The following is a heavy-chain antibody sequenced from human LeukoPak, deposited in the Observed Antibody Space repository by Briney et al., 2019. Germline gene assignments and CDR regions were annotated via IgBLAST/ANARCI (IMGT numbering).Heavy chain of an antibody. D-gene: IGHD5-12*01. CDR1: GGPLNSYS. CDR3: AREWRGLTGYEPHFDF. V-gene: IGHV4-59*01. CDR2: IYSSGSI. J-gene: IGHJ4*02. Sequence: SETLSLTCTVSGGPLNSYSWSWIRQPPGKGLEWIGYIYSSGSINYDPALKSRVTISVDTSKSQFSLKLNAVTAADTAVYYRAREWRGLTGYEPHFDFWGQGALVTVSS.